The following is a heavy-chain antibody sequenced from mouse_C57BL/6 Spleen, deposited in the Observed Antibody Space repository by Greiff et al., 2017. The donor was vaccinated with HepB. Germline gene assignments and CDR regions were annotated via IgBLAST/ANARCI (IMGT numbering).Heavy chain of an antibody. Sequence: VQLQQPGAELVKPGASVKLSCKASGYTFTSYWMQWVKQRPGQGLEWIGEIDPSDSYTNYNQKFKGKATLTVDTSSSTAYMQLSSLTSEDSAVYYCARKPHYYGSSWDYAMDYWGQGTSVTVSS. CDR3: ARKPHYYGSSWDYAMDY. V-gene: IGHV1-50*01. D-gene: IGHD1-1*01. CDR1: GYTFTSYW. J-gene: IGHJ4*01. CDR2: IDPSDSYT.